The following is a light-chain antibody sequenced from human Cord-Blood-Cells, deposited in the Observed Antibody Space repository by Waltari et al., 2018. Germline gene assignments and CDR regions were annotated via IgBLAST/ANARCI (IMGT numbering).Light chain of an antibody. Sequence: DIQMTQSPSSLSASVGDRVTITCRASQSISSYLNWYQQKPGKAPNLLIYAASSLQSEVPSRFSGSGSRTDFTLTISSLQPEDFATYYCQQSYSTPITCGQGTRLEIK. CDR2: AAS. CDR1: QSISSY. CDR3: QQSYSTPIT. J-gene: IGKJ5*01. V-gene: IGKV1-39*01.